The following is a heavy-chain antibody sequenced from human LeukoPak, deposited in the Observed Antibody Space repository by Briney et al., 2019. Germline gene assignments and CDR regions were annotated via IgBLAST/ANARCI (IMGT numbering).Heavy chain of an antibody. J-gene: IGHJ4*02. Sequence: PGGSLRLSCAASGFTFDDYAMHWVRQAPGKGLVWVSGISWNSGSIGYADSVKGRFTISRDNAKNSLYLQMNSLRAEDTALYYCAKGEYYYDSSGYPIDYWGQGALVTVSS. V-gene: IGHV3-9*01. D-gene: IGHD3-22*01. CDR2: ISWNSGSI. CDR1: GFTFDDYA. CDR3: AKGEYYYDSSGYPIDY.